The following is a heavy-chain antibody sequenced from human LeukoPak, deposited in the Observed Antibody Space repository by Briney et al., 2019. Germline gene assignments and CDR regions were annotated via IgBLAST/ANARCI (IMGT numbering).Heavy chain of an antibody. CDR1: GYSISSGYY. CDR3: ARGGGYYYYMDV. J-gene: IGHJ6*03. Sequence: SETLSLTCTVSGYSISSGYYWGWIRQPPGKGLEWIGSIYYSGSTYYNPSLKSRVTISVDTSKNQFSLKLSSVTAADTAVYYCARGGGYYYYMDVWDKGTTVTVSS. V-gene: IGHV4-38-2*02. D-gene: IGHD6-25*01. CDR2: IYYSGST.